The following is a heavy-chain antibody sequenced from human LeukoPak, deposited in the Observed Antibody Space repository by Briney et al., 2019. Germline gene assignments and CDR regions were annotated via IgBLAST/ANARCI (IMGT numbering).Heavy chain of an antibody. CDR2: INHSGST. V-gene: IGHV4-34*01. J-gene: IGHJ4*02. CDR3: ARGGSGSPGARGFDY. Sequence: PSETLSLTCAVYGGSFSGYYWSWIRQPPGKGLEWIGEINHSGSTNYNPSLKSRVTISVGTSKNQFTLKLSSVTAADTAVYYCARGGSGSPGARGFDYWGQGTLVTVSS. CDR1: GGSFSGYY. D-gene: IGHD3-10*01.